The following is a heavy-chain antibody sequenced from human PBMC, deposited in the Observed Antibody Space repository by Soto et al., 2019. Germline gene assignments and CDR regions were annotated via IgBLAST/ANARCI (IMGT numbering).Heavy chain of an antibody. CDR1: GGSISSGGYS. Sequence: SETLSLTCAVSGGSISSGGYSWSWIRQPPGKGLEWIGYIYHSGSTYYNPSLKSRVTISVDRSKNQFSLKLSSVTAADTAVYYCARVGSGYEIQFHYWGQGTLVTVSS. D-gene: IGHD5-12*01. V-gene: IGHV4-30-2*01. CDR2: IYHSGST. CDR3: ARVGSGYEIQFHY. J-gene: IGHJ4*02.